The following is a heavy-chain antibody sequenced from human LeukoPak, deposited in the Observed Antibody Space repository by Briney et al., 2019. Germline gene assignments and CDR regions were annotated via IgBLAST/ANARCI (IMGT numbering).Heavy chain of an antibody. D-gene: IGHD1-26*01. V-gene: IGHV3-11*04. CDR1: GFTFSDYY. J-gene: IGHJ4*02. CDR3: ARVMGSYATVY. CDR2: ISSSDNTI. Sequence: GGSLRLSCAASGFTFSDYYMSWIRQAPGKGLEWVSYISSSDNTIYYADSVKGRFTMSRDNAKNLLYLQMNSLRAEDMAMYYCARVMGSYATVYWGQGTLVTVSS.